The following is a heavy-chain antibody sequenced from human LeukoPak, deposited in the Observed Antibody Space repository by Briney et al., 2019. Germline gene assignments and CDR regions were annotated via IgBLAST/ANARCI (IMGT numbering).Heavy chain of an antibody. Sequence: PGGSLRLSCAASGFTFSAYGIHWVRRAPGKGLEWVAVVSYDGTNKYYADSVKGRFTISRHNSKNTLYLQMDSLRDEDTAVYYCARGDFWSGYYTGLYWGQGTLVTVSS. CDR1: GFTFSAYG. CDR2: VSYDGTNK. CDR3: ARGDFWSGYYTGLY. V-gene: IGHV3-30*19. D-gene: IGHD3-3*01. J-gene: IGHJ4*02.